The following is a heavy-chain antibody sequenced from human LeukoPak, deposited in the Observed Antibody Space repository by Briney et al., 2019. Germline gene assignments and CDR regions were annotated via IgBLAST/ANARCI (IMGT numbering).Heavy chain of an antibody. Sequence: ASVRVSCKTSGYTFTNYDINWVRQAPGQGLEWMGWMSRNSDNTGSAEKFRGRFTMTRDTSTDTAFMELSGLGSEDTAIYYCAREGGSGHSYYFDFWGRGTLVTVSS. CDR2: MSRNSDNT. V-gene: IGHV1-8*01. CDR1: GYTFTNYD. D-gene: IGHD3-22*01. J-gene: IGHJ4*02. CDR3: AREGGSGHSYYFDF.